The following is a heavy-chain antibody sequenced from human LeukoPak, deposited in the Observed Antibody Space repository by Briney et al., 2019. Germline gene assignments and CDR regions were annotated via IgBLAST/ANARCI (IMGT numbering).Heavy chain of an antibody. CDR3: ARDRGYSNFDY. Sequence: QPGGSLILSCAASRFALSNYWMSWVRQAPGKGLEWVANMNEDGSEKNYVDSVKGRFTISRDNAQDSLYLQMNSLRAEDTAVYYCARDRGYSNFDYWGQGTLLTVSS. V-gene: IGHV3-7*01. CDR2: MNEDGSEK. CDR1: RFALSNYW. D-gene: IGHD4-11*01. J-gene: IGHJ4*02.